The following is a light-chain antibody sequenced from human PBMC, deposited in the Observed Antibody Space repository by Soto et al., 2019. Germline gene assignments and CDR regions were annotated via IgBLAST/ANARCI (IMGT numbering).Light chain of an antibody. CDR2: RAS. Sequence: EIVLTQSPASLSVSPGERATLSCRASQSVSTNVAWYQQKPGQAPRLLIYRASTRATGIPARFSGSGSGTEFALNIRNLPFEDSAVYYCHQHNYWPPETFGQGTKVEI. J-gene: IGKJ1*01. CDR1: QSVSTN. V-gene: IGKV3-15*01. CDR3: HQHNYWPPET.